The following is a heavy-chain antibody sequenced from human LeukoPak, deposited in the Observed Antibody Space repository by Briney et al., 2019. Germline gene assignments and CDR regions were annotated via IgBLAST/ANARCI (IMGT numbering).Heavy chain of an antibody. CDR2: ISYDGSNK. CDR3: ARSYYSSSRIPPDY. J-gene: IGHJ4*02. D-gene: IGHD6-13*01. CDR1: GLTFSSYA. Sequence: GGSLRLSCAASGLTFSSYAMHWVRQAPGKGLERVAVISYDGSNKYYADSVKGRFTISRDNSKNTLYLQMNSLRAEDTAVYYCARSYYSSSRIPPDYWGQGTLVTVSS. V-gene: IGHV3-30*04.